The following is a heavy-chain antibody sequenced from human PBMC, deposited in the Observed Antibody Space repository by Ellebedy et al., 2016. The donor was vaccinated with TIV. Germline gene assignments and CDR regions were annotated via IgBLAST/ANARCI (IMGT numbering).Heavy chain of an antibody. CDR1: GFTFRSYW. D-gene: IGHD4-17*01. Sequence: GGSLRLSCAASGFTFRSYWMTWVRQAPGKGLEWVAKISQEGAEIFYVASVKGRFTISRHNAKNSLFLQMNSLRVEDTAVYYFARRASYGDYAVQVNPWFDPWGQGTLVTVSS. CDR3: ARRASYGDYAVQVNPWFDP. J-gene: IGHJ5*02. V-gene: IGHV3-7*03. CDR2: ISQEGAEI.